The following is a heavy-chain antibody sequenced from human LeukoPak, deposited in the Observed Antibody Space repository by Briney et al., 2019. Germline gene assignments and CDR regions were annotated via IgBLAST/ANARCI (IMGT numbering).Heavy chain of an antibody. CDR1: GFTFSSYS. D-gene: IGHD2-2*02. Sequence: PGGSLRLSCAASGFTFSSYSMNWVRQAPGKGLEWVSSISSSSSYIYYADSVKGRFTISRDNAKNSLYLQMNSLRAEDTAVYYCARVVVPAAIPGKYYYYYYYMDVWGKGTTVTVSS. CDR3: ARVVVPAAIPGKYYYYYYYMDV. J-gene: IGHJ6*03. CDR2: ISSSSSYI. V-gene: IGHV3-21*01.